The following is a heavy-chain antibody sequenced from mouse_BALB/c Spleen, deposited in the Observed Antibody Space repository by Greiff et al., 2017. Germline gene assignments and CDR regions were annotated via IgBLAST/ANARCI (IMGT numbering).Heavy chain of an antibody. V-gene: IGHV1-9*01. Sequence: QVQLQQSGAELMKPGASVKISCKATGYTFSSYWIEWVKQRPGHGLEWIGEILPGSGSTNYNEKFKGKATFTADTSSNTAYMQLSSLTSEDSAVYYWARNDPQAWFGYWGQGTLVTVSA. CDR1: GYTFSSYW. CDR2: ILPGSGST. CDR3: ARNDPQAWFGY. J-gene: IGHJ3*01.